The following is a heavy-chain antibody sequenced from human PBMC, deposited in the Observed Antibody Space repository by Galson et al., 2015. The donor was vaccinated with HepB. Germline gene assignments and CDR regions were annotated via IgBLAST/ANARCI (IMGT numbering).Heavy chain of an antibody. D-gene: IGHD2-2*01. CDR3: ARGRVRGYCSSTSCYGGHFDY. J-gene: IGHJ4*02. Sequence: PGKGLEWIGEINHSGSTNYNPSLKSRVTISVDTSKNQFSLKLSSVTAADTAVYSCARGRVRGYCSSTSCYGGHFDYWGQGTLVTAS. V-gene: IGHV4-34*01. CDR2: INHSGST.